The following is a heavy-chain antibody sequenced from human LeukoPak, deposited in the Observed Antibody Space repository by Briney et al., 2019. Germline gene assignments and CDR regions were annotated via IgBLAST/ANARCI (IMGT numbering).Heavy chain of an antibody. CDR1: GFSFSTNW. J-gene: IGHJ4*02. Sequence: GGSLSLSCAASGFSFSTNWMHCVRQAPGQWREWVSRLRGDGLQTNYADSVKGRFTISRDNAENTLYLQINSLRAEDTAVYYCARVNGGSNFDWWGQGTLVTVSS. D-gene: IGHD2-15*01. V-gene: IGHV3-74*01. CDR2: LRGDGLQT. CDR3: ARVNGGSNFDW.